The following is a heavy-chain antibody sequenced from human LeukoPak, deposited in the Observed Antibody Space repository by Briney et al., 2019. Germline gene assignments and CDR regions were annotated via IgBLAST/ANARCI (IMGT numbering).Heavy chain of an antibody. CDR3: SRSLDC. CDR2: IKPDGSER. V-gene: IGHV3-7*01. Sequence: GGSLRLSCAASGFTFSTSWMDWVRQAPGKGLEWVANIKPDGSERYYVDSVKGRFTISRDNAKNSLYLQMDSLRAEDTATYYCSRSLDCWGQGIQVTVSS. CDR1: GFTFSTSW. J-gene: IGHJ4*02.